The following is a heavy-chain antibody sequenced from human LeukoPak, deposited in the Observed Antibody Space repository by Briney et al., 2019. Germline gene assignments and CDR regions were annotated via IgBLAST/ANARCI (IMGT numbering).Heavy chain of an antibody. J-gene: IGHJ6*02. CDR2: IYYSGST. Sequence: KPSETLSLTCTVSGGSISSYYWSWIRQPPGKGLEWIGYIYYSGSTNYNPSLKSRVTISVDTSKNQFSLKLSPVTAADTAVYYCARMSSYSSGVSYYYYGMDVWGQGTTVTVPS. CDR3: ARMSSYSSGVSYYYYGMDV. V-gene: IGHV4-59*01. CDR1: GGSISSYY. D-gene: IGHD2-15*01.